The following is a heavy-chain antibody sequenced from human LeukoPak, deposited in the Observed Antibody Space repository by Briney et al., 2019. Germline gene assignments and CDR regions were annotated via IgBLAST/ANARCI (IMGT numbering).Heavy chain of an antibody. Sequence: PGGSLRLSCAASGFTFSSYSMNWVRQAPGKGLEWVSYISSSSSTIYYADSVKGRFTISRDNTKSSLYLQLNSLRAEDTAVYYCVPGGLAVSGIDYWGQGALVTVSS. CDR1: GFTFSSYS. CDR2: ISSSSSTI. V-gene: IGHV3-48*04. CDR3: VPGGLAVSGIDY. D-gene: IGHD6-19*01. J-gene: IGHJ4*02.